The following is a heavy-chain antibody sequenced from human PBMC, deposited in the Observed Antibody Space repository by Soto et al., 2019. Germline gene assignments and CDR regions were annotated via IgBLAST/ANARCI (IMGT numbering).Heavy chain of an antibody. CDR1: GWSFSGYY. CDR3: ARGLGGVQH. V-gene: IGHV4-34*01. J-gene: IGHJ1*01. CDR2: LYDSGSI. Sequence: XETLSLTCAVYGWSFSGYYCSWIRQPPGEGLEWIGELYDSGSINYNASLKSRVSISVDTSKNQFSLKLSSVTAADTAVYYCARGLGGVQHWGQGTLVTVSS.